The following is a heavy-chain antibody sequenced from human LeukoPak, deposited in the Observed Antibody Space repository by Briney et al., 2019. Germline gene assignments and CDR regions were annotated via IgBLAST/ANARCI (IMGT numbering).Heavy chain of an antibody. D-gene: IGHD1-7*01. Sequence: ASVKVSCKASGYTFTSYDINCVRQATGQGLECMGWMNPNSGNTGYAQKFQGRVTMTRNISISPAYMQLRSLRSEDTAVFYCARGGHNWNYGDPWGQGTLVTVSS. CDR1: GYTFTSYD. J-gene: IGHJ5*02. V-gene: IGHV1-8*01. CDR2: MNPNSGNT. CDR3: ARGGHNWNYGDP.